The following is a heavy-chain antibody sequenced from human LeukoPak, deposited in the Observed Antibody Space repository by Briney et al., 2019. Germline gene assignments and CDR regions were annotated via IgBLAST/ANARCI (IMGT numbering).Heavy chain of an antibody. V-gene: IGHV4-59*01. J-gene: IGHJ4*02. CDR2: IYYSGST. Sequence: PSQTLSLTCSVSGGSISSYYWSWIRQPPGKGLEWIGYIYYSGSTNYNPSLKSRVTISVDTSKNQFSLKLSSVTAADTAVYYCARVMGVAPQYYFDYWGQGTLVTVSS. D-gene: IGHD3-16*01. CDR1: GGSISSYY. CDR3: ARVMGVAPQYYFDY.